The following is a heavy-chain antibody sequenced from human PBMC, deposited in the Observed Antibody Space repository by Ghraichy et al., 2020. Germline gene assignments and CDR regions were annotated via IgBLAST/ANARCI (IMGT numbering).Heavy chain of an antibody. CDR3: ARAVPRITIFGVVIAPSHFDY. D-gene: IGHD3-3*01. J-gene: IGHJ4*02. Sequence: SETLSLTCAVYGGSFSGYYWSWIRQPPGKGLEWIGEINHSGSTNYNPSLKSRVTISVDTSKNQFSLKLSSVTAADTAVYYCARAVPRITIFGVVIAPSHFDYWGQGTLVTVSS. CDR1: GGSFSGYY. V-gene: IGHV4-34*01. CDR2: INHSGST.